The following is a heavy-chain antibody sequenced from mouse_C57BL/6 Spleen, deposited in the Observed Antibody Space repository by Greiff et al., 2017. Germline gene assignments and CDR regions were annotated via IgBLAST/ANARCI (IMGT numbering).Heavy chain of an antibody. CDR1: GYAFSSYW. J-gene: IGHJ3*01. CDR2: IYPGDGDT. Sequence: VQLQESGAELVKPGASVKISCKASGYAFSSYWMNWVKQRPGKGLEWIGQIYPGDGDTNYNGKFKGKGTLTADKSSSTAYMQLSSLTSEDSAVYFCALITTVPWFAYWGQGTLVTVSA. CDR3: ALITTVPWFAY. V-gene: IGHV1-80*01. D-gene: IGHD1-1*01.